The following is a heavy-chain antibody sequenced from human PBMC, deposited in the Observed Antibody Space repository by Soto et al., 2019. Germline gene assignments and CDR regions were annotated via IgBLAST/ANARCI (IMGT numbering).Heavy chain of an antibody. V-gene: IGHV4-4*07. CDR3: AREGSYSAYNFAHGIQLWSFDF. Sequence: SETLSLTCSVSGGSINTFYWSWVRQPAGKGLEWIGRIFSSGSTNFNPSLESRVAMSVDTSKNHFSLNLSSVTAADMAVYYCAREGSYSAYNFAHGIQLWSFDFWGQGALVTVSS. CDR2: IFSSGST. J-gene: IGHJ4*02. CDR1: GGSINTFY. D-gene: IGHD5-12*01.